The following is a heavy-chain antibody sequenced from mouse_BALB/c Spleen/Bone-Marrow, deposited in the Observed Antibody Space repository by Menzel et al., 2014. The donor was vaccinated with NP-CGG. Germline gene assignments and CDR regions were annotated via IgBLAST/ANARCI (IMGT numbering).Heavy chain of an antibody. CDR1: GYTFTSYW. V-gene: IGHV1S81*02. CDR2: IIPSNGRT. D-gene: IGHD2-3*01. J-gene: IGHJ1*01. CDR3: ARWLLQYFDV. Sequence: QVHVKQSGAELVKPGASVKLSCKASGYTFTSYWMHWVKRRPGQGLEWIGEIIPSNGRTNYNEKFKSKATLTVDKSSNTAYMQLSSLTSEDSAVYYCARWLLQYFDVWGAGTTVTVSS.